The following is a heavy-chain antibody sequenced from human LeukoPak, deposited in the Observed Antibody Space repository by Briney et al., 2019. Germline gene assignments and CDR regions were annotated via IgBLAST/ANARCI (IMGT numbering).Heavy chain of an antibody. CDR3: AKTPYNSWGLWNYFDS. Sequence: GGSLRLSCAASGFPFSDYAMGWVRQAPGKGLEWISGVAGNGITTHAADSVKGRFITSRDNSQDTLHLQMNSLRVEDTAVYYCAKTPYNSWGLWNYFDSWGQGTLVTVSS. J-gene: IGHJ4*02. D-gene: IGHD5-24*01. CDR2: VAGNGITT. CDR1: GFPFSDYA. V-gene: IGHV3-23*01.